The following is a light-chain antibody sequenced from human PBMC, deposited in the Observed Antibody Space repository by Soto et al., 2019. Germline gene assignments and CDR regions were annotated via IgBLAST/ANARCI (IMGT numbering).Light chain of an antibody. CDR2: GAS. J-gene: IGKJ4*01. Sequence: EIVLTQSPGTLSLSPGERATLSCRASQSVSSSYLAWYQQKPGQAPRVLIYGASSRATGIPDRFGGSGSGTDFTLTISRLEPEDFAVYYCQQYGSSPITFGGGTKVDIK. CDR1: QSVSSSY. V-gene: IGKV3-20*01. CDR3: QQYGSSPIT.